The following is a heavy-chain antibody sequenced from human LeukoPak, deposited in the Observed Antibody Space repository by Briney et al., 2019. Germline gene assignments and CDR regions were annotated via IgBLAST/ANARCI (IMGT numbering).Heavy chain of an antibody. CDR2: STGTGYST. CDR3: VKGVRRGVTSALDI. V-gene: IGHV3-23*01. J-gene: IGHJ3*02. D-gene: IGHD3-10*01. Sequence: GGSLRLSCAASEFTFSNYAMSWVRQAPGKGLEWVSGSTGTGYSTYYADSVKGRFTISRDNSKNTLYLQMNSLRAEDTAVYYCVKGVRRGVTSALDIWAQGTMVTVSS. CDR1: EFTFSNYA.